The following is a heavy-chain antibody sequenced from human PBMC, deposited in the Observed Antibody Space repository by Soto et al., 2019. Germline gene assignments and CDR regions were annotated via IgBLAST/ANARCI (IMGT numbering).Heavy chain of an antibody. CDR2: IYYSGST. J-gene: IGHJ6*03. Sequence: SETLSLTCTVSGGSISSYYWSWIRQPPGKGLEWIGYIYYSGSTNYNPSPKSRVTISVDTSKNQFSLKLSSVTAADTAVYYCARPRAGKSYYYMDVWGKGTTVTVSS. D-gene: IGHD6-19*01. CDR3: ARPRAGKSYYYMDV. CDR1: GGSISSYY. V-gene: IGHV4-59*08.